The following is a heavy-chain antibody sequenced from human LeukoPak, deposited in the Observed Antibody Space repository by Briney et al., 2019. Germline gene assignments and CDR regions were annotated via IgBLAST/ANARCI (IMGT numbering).Heavy chain of an antibody. D-gene: IGHD4-17*01. CDR3: ARCGAAVTTHFSH. J-gene: IGHJ4*02. Sequence: GASVKVSCKASGYSFSIYGITWARQAPGQGPEYLGWISASDGTTNYAQKVQDRVTMTTDTSTSTAYLELRSLRPEDTAVYYCARCGAAVTTHFSHWGQGTLVTVSS. CDR1: GYSFSIYG. CDR2: ISASDGTT. V-gene: IGHV1-18*01.